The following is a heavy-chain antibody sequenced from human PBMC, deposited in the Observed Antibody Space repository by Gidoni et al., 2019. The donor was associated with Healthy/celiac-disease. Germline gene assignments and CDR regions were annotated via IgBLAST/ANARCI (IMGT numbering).Heavy chain of an antibody. D-gene: IGHD6-13*01. CDR3: AKDRIGSSWYHDEGISFDY. CDR1: GFPFSSYA. J-gene: IGHJ4*02. V-gene: IGHV3-23*04. Sequence: EVQLVESGGGLVQPGGSLRLSCAAPGFPFSSYAMSWVRQAPGKGLEWVSASSGSGGSTYYADSVKGRFTISRDNSKNTLYLQMNSLRAEDTAVYYCAKDRIGSSWYHDEGISFDYWGQGTLVTVSS. CDR2: SSGSGGST.